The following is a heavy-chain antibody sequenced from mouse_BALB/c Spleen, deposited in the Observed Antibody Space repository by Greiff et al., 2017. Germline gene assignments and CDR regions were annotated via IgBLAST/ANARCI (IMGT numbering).Heavy chain of an antibody. Sequence: VKLQESGPGLVAPSQSLSITCTVSGFSLTGYGVNWVRQPPGKGLEWLGMIWGDGSTDYNSALKSRLSISKDNSKSQVFLKMNSLQTDDTARYYCARGSYYYGSSYSLWYFDVWGAGTTVTVSS. CDR2: IWGDGST. CDR1: GFSLTGYG. CDR3: ARGSYYYGSSYSLWYFDV. D-gene: IGHD1-1*01. J-gene: IGHJ1*01. V-gene: IGHV2-6-7*01.